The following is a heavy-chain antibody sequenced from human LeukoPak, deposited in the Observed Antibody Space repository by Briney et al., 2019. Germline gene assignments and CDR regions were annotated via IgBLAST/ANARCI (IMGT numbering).Heavy chain of an antibody. J-gene: IGHJ4*02. V-gene: IGHV4-59*08. CDR1: GGSISSDY. CDR2: IYNSGNN. CDR3: ANRGY. D-gene: IGHD1-14*01. Sequence: PSETLSLTCTVSGGSISSDYWQWIRQPPGKGLEWVGYIYNSGNNHYNSSLKSRVTISIDTSKNQFSLKLASVAAADTAVYYCANRGYWGQGTLVAVSS.